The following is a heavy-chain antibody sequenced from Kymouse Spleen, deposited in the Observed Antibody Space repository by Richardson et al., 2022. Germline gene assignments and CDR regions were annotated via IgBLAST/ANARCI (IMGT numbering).Heavy chain of an antibody. CDR2: INHSGST. CDR1: GGSFSGYY. V-gene: IGHV4-34*01. J-gene: IGHJ6*02. CDR3: ARGNYKDYYYGMDV. Sequence: QVQLQQWGAGLLKPSETLSLTCAVYGGSFSGYYWSWIRQPPGKGLEWIGEINHSGSTNYNPSLKSRVTISVDTSKNQFSLKLSSVTAADTAVYYCARGNYKDYYYGMDVWGQGTTVTVSS. D-gene: IGHD4-11,IGHD1-7*01,IGHD4-11*01.